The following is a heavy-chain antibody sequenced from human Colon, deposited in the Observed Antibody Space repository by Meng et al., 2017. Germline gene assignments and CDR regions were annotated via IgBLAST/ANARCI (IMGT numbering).Heavy chain of an antibody. CDR1: GGSISSNNW. V-gene: IGHV4-4*02. Sequence: QEAGSGLVKPSGTLSVTCTASGGSISSNNWWSWVRQSPGRGLEWIGEIYQSGSTNYSPSLKSRVTISLDKSKNQFSLKVSYMTAADTAVYFCARVPTTVDPFESWGQGTLVTVSS. CDR3: ARVPTTVDPFES. D-gene: IGHD4-23*01. CDR2: IYQSGST. J-gene: IGHJ4*02.